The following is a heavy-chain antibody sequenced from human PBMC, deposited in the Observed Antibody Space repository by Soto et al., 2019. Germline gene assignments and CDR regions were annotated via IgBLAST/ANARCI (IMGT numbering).Heavy chain of an antibody. D-gene: IGHD3-3*01. J-gene: IGHJ6*02. Sequence: QVQLVQSGAEVKKPGASVKVSCKASGYTFTSYGISWVRQAPGQGLEWMGWISAYNGNTNYAQKLQGRVTMTTGKATSTAYMELRSLRSDDTAVYYCARDRSPNWYYDFWSGYDDYYYGMDVWGQGTTVTVSS. CDR1: GYTFTSYG. CDR2: ISAYNGNT. V-gene: IGHV1-18*01. CDR3: ARDRSPNWYYDFWSGYDDYYYGMDV.